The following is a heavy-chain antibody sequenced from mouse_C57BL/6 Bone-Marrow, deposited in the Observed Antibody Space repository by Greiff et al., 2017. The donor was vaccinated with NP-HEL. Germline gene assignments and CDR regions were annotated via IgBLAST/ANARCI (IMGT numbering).Heavy chain of an antibody. CDR3: ARDRGAMDY. Sequence: EVQRVESGGGLVQSGRSLRLSCATSGFTFSDFYMEWVRQAPGKGLEWIAASRNKANDYTTEYSASVKGRFIVSRDTSQSILYLQMNALRAEDTAIYYCARDRGAMDYWGQGTSVTVSS. J-gene: IGHJ4*01. V-gene: IGHV7-1*01. CDR1: GFTFSDFY. CDR2: SRNKANDYTT.